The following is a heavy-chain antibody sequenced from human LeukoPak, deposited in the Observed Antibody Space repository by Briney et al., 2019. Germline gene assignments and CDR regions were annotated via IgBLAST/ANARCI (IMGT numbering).Heavy chain of an antibody. CDR2: IYYSGST. V-gene: IGHV4-39*01. CDR3: ARLVSCSSSCYFDY. Sequence: PSETLSLTCTVSGGSISSSYYYWAWIRQPPGKGLECIGSIYYSGSTYYNSPLRSRLTISVDTSKNQFSLKLSSVSAADTAAYYCARLVSCSSSCYFDYWGQGTLVTVSS. CDR1: GGSISSSYYY. J-gene: IGHJ4*02. D-gene: IGHD2-2*01.